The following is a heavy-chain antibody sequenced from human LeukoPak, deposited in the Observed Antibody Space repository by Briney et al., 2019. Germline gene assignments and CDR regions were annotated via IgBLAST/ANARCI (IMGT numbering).Heavy chain of an antibody. D-gene: IGHD6-13*01. J-gene: IGHJ3*02. V-gene: IGHV1-18*01. CDR2: ISPNNGNT. CDR1: GYTFATSG. Sequence: ASVKVSCKPSGYTFATSGISWVRQAPGQRLEWMGWISPNNGNTYYAQKFQGRLSMTTDTSTSTAYMELRSLRADDTAVYFCTRVRDSSNWWGPFDIWGQRTMVTVAS. CDR3: TRVRDSSNWWGPFDI.